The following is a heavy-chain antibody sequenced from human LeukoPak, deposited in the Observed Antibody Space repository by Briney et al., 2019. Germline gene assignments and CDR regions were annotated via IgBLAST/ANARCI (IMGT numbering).Heavy chain of an antibody. D-gene: IGHD3-10*01. CDR1: GFAFSSYG. J-gene: IGHJ4*02. V-gene: IGHV3-23*01. Sequence: GGTLRLSYAASGFAFSSYGMSWVRQAPGKGLEWVSAISGSGGSTYYADSVKGRFTISRDNSKNTLYLQMNSLRAEDTAVYYCAKSPSNYYGSGRLIDYWGQGTLVTVSS. CDR3: AKSPSNYYGSGRLIDY. CDR2: ISGSGGST.